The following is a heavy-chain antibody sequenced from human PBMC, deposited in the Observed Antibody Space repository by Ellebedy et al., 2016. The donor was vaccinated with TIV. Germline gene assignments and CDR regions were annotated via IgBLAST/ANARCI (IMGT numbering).Heavy chain of an antibody. J-gene: IGHJ2*01. D-gene: IGHD3-10*01. CDR1: GFTFSSFA. CDR3: AREANLVRGVGAWYFDL. V-gene: IGHV3-23*01. CDR2: ISGSGENT. Sequence: GGSLRLSCAASGFTFSSFAVSWVRQAPGKGLEWVAAISGSGENTYFADSVKGRFTISRDNSKNTLFLQMGSLRAEDTAVYYCAREANLVRGVGAWYFDLWGRGTLVTVAS.